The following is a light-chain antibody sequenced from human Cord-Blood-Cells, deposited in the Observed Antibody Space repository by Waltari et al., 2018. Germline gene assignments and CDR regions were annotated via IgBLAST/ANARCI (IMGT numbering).Light chain of an antibody. Sequence: QSALTQPASVSGSPGQSITISCTGTSSDVGSYNLVSWYQQHPGKAPKLMIYEGSKRPSGVSNRFSGSKSGNTASQTISGLQADDDADYYCCSYAGSSTWVFGGGTKLTVL. CDR3: CSYAGSSTWV. V-gene: IGLV2-23*01. J-gene: IGLJ3*02. CDR2: EGS. CDR1: SSDVGSYNL.